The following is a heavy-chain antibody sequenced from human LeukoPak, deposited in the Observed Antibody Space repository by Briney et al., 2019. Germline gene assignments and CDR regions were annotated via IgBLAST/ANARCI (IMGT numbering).Heavy chain of an antibody. V-gene: IGHV4-34*01. CDR2: IKHSGST. J-gene: IGHJ4*02. Sequence: PSETLSLTCAVYGGSFSGYYWSWIRQPPGKGLEWIGEIKHSGSTNYNPSLKSRVTISVDTSKNQFSLKLSSVTAADTAVYYCARRAHAYCEILILSRFAYWGQGTLVTVSS. D-gene: IGHD3-9*01. CDR3: ARRAHAYCEILILSRFAY. CDR1: GGSFSGYY.